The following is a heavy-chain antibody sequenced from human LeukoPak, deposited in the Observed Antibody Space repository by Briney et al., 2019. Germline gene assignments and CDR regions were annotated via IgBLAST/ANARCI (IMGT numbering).Heavy chain of an antibody. CDR3: ARGYSTGWQYLGYFAY. V-gene: IGHV3-48*03. J-gene: IGHJ4*02. CDR1: GFTFRRAE. D-gene: IGHD6-19*01. Sequence: GGSLRLSCAASGFTFRRAEMNWVRQAPGRGLECFSHISYSGGTTYYAEAVKGRFTISRDNAQQSVYLQMNSLRVDDTAVYYCARGYSTGWQYLGYFAYWGQGILVTVSS. CDR2: ISYSGGTT.